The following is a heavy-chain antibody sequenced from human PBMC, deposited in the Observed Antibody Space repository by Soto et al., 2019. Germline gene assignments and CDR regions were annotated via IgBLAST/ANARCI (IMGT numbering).Heavy chain of an antibody. Sequence: PSETLSLTCTVSGGSVSSGSYYWSWIRQPPGKGLEWIGYIYYSGSTNYNPPLKSRVTISVDTSKNQFSLKLSSVTAADTAVYYCASFWSDYYYGMDVWGQGTTVTVSS. CDR1: GGSVSSGSYY. J-gene: IGHJ6*02. CDR2: IYYSGST. CDR3: ASFWSDYYYGMDV. D-gene: IGHD3-3*01. V-gene: IGHV4-61*01.